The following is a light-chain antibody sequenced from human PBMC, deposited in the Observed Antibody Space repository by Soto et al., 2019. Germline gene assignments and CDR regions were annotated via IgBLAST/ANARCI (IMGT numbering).Light chain of an antibody. CDR2: GAS. Sequence: EIVMTQSPGTLSVSPGERATLSCRASQSVSSNLAWYQQKPGQAPRLLIYGASTRATGIPARFSGSGSGTEFTLIIISLQSEDFAVYYCQQYNNWPRTFGQGTKVDIK. CDR1: QSVSSN. V-gene: IGKV3-15*01. J-gene: IGKJ1*01. CDR3: QQYNNWPRT.